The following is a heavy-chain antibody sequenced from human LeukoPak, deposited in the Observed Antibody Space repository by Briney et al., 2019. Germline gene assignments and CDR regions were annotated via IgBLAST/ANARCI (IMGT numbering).Heavy chain of an antibody. D-gene: IGHD3-22*01. V-gene: IGHV4-61*02. CDR2: IYTSGST. CDR3: ARFEFRGSGYY. J-gene: IGHJ4*02. Sequence: PSETLSLTCTASGGSISSGSYYWSWIRQPAGKGLEWIGRIYTSGSTNYNPSLKSRVTISVDTSKNQFSLKLSSVTAADTAVYYCARFEFRGSGYYWGQGTLVTVSS. CDR1: GGSISSGSYY.